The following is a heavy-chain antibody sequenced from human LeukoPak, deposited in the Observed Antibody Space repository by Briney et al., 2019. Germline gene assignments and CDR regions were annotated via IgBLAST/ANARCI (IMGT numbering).Heavy chain of an antibody. D-gene: IGHD2-2*01. Sequence: SETLSLTCTVSGGSFEHYFWSWIRQPPGKGLEWIGDVYYSGSTDYSPSLKSRLTISADTSKNQFSLNLNSVTAADTAMYYCARAIVIRAAMSQYFFYYGMDVCGQGTTVTVSS. CDR1: GGSFEHYF. CDR3: ARAIVIRAAMSQYFFYYGMDV. CDR2: VYYSGST. J-gene: IGHJ6*02. V-gene: IGHV4-59*01.